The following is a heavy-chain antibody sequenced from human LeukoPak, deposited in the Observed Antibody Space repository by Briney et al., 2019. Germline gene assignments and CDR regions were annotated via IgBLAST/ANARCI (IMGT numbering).Heavy chain of an antibody. CDR1: GGSISSGSYY. Sequence: SETLSLTCTVSGGSISSGSYYWSWLRQPAGKGLEWIGRIYTSGGTNYNPSLKSRVTISVDTSKDQFSLKLSSVTAADTAVYYCARGGRTYYYDSSGYYSDFWGQGTLVTVSS. CDR2: IYTSGGT. V-gene: IGHV4-61*02. CDR3: ARGGRTYYYDSSGYYSDF. J-gene: IGHJ4*02. D-gene: IGHD3-22*01.